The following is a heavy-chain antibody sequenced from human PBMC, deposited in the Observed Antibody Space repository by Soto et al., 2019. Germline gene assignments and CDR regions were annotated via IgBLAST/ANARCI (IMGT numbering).Heavy chain of an antibody. J-gene: IGHJ6*03. D-gene: IGHD2-2*01. CDR1: GFTFSSYS. CDR2: ISSSSGYI. Sequence: GGSLRLSCEASGFTFSSYSMNWVRQAPGKGLEWVSSISSSSGYIYYAGSVKGRFTVSRDNAKKSLFLQMNSLGAEDTAVYYCARGGKDIVLVPPASSVDYYMDVWGRGTTVTVSS. CDR3: ARGGKDIVLVPPASSVDYYMDV. V-gene: IGHV3-21*01.